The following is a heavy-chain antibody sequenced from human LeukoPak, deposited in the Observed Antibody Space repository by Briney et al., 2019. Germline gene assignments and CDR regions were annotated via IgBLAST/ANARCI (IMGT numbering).Heavy chain of an antibody. Sequence: PSETLSLTCAVSGGSISSSNWWSWVRQPPGKGLEWIGEIYHSGSTNYNPSLKSRVTISVDKSKNQFSLKLSSVTAADTAVYYCARVRFAYGSGPEEGYYYMDVWGKGTTVTVSS. V-gene: IGHV4-4*02. CDR1: GGSISSSNW. CDR3: ARVRFAYGSGPEEGYYYMDV. D-gene: IGHD3-10*01. CDR2: IYHSGST. J-gene: IGHJ6*03.